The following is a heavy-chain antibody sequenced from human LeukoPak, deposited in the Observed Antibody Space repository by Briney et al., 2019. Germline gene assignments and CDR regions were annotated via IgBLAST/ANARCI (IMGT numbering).Heavy chain of an antibody. CDR3: AREGGIAVAGRGGDWFDP. J-gene: IGHJ5*02. V-gene: IGHV4-4*02. CDR1: GGSISSSNW. Sequence: PSETLSLTCAVSGGSISSSNWWSWVRQPPGKGLEWIGEIYHSGSTNYNPSLKSRVTISVDKSKNQFSLKLSSVTAADTAVYYCAREGGIAVAGRGGDWFDPWGQGTLVTVSS. D-gene: IGHD6-19*01. CDR2: IYHSGST.